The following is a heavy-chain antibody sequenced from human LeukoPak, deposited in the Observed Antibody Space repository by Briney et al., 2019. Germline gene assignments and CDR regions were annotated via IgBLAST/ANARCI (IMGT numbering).Heavy chain of an antibody. D-gene: IGHD3-22*01. V-gene: IGHV3-23*01. Sequence: PGGSLRLSCAASGFTFSSYAMSWVRQAPGKGLEWVSAISGSGGSTYYADSVKGRFTISRDNSKNTLYLQMNSLKTEDTAVYYCTTDLYDSSGTYDAFDIWGQGTMVTVSS. J-gene: IGHJ3*02. CDR1: GFTFSSYA. CDR3: TTDLYDSSGTYDAFDI. CDR2: ISGSGGST.